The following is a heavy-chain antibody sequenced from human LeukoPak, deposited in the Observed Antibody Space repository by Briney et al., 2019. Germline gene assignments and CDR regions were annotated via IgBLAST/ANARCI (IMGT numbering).Heavy chain of an antibody. V-gene: IGHV1-18*01. Sequence: ASVKVSCKASGYTLNDYYIHWLRQAPGLGLEWMGWINPYNGNTNFGQKVQGRLTMTTDTTTRTAYMELRNLRSDDTAVYYCARSHSSSLRAPFGYWGQGTLVTVSS. CDR3: ARSHSSSLRAPFGY. CDR1: GYTLNDYY. CDR2: INPYNGNT. D-gene: IGHD3-22*01. J-gene: IGHJ4*02.